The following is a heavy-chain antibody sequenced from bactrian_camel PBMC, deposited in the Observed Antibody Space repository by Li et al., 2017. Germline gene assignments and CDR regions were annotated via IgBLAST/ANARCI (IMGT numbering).Heavy chain of an antibody. CDR1: GPTYSGYH. CDR3: AAEHATIEDTSPEEVLDFGY. D-gene: IGHD2*01. Sequence: HVQLVESGGGSVQDGGSLRLSCAVSGPTYSGYHMGWFRTAPGKEREGVAVLARDGSTGYAESVKGRFAISMDNAKNTLYLQMNSLKPADTAMYFCAAEHATIEDTSPEEVLDFGYRGQGTQVTVS. J-gene: IGHJ6*01. V-gene: IGHV3S55*01. CDR2: LARDGST.